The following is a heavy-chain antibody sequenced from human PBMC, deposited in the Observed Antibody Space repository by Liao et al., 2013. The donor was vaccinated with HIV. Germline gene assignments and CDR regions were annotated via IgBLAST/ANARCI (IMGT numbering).Heavy chain of an antibody. Sequence: QLQLQESGSGLVKPSQTLSLTCAVSGAAISSGGTSWNWIRQPPGKGLEWIGYIYHSGNTYYSPSLRSRVTISVDRSKNQFSLKLTSVTAADTAVYFCAARITISGVAIPHALDVWGQGTMVAVSS. J-gene: IGHJ3*01. CDR2: IYHSGNT. V-gene: IGHV4-30-2*01. D-gene: IGHD3-3*01. CDR3: AARITISGVAIPHALDV. CDR1: GAAISSGGTS.